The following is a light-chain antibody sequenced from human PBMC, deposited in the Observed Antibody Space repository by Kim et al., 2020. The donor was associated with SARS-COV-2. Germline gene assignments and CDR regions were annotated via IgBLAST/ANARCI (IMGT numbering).Light chain of an antibody. CDR1: TGAVTSGWN. V-gene: IGLV7-43*01. J-gene: IGLJ3*02. Sequence: PGGTVTLTCASSTGAVTSGWNLNWFQQKPGQPPRALIYTTTKKHSWTPARFSGSLLGGKGALTLSGVQPEDEAEYYCLVYSAEGWVFGGGTQLTVL. CDR3: LVYSAEGWV. CDR2: TTT.